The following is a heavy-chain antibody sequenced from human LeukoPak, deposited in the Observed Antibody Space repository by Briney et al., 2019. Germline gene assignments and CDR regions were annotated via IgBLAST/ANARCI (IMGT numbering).Heavy chain of an antibody. Sequence: GGSLRLSCAASGLTFSNYNMSWVRQAPGKGLEWVASISSGSTFSFYADSVKVRSTISRDNAEDSLYLQLNRLRDEDTAVYFCARDLSVSRDCNSVGCYPYYYMDVWGKGTTVTVSS. CDR2: ISSGSTFS. CDR1: GLTFSNYN. V-gene: IGHV3-21*06. D-gene: IGHD2/OR15-2a*01. J-gene: IGHJ6*03. CDR3: ARDLSVSRDCNSVGCYPYYYMDV.